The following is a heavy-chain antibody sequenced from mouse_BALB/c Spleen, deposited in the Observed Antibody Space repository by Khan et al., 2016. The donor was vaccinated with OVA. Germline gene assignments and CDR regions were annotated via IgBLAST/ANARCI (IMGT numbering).Heavy chain of an antibody. CDR1: GLSLTNYG. V-gene: IGHV2-3*01. CDR3: AIIYYGYDWFTY. CDR2: IWGDGST. J-gene: IGHJ3*01. D-gene: IGHD2-2*01. Sequence: QVQLQQSGPGLVAPSQSLSITCTVSGLSLTNYGISWIRQPPGKGLEWLGVIWGDGSTHYHSALISRLSINKDNSKSQVFLKLNSLQTDDTATYYGAIIYYGYDWFTYWGQGTLVTVSA.